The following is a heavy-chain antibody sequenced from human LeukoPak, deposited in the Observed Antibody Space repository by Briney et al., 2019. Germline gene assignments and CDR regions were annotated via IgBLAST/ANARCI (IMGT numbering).Heavy chain of an antibody. D-gene: IGHD6-13*01. CDR3: AKDLAAAKVFDY. CDR1: GFTFSDYY. CDR2: ISWNSGSI. Sequence: GGSLRLSRAASGFTFSDYYMSWIRQAPGKGLEWVSGISWNSGSIGYADSVKGRFTISRDNAKNSLYLQMNSLRAEDTALYYCAKDLAAAKVFDYWGQGTLVTVSS. V-gene: IGHV3-9*01. J-gene: IGHJ4*02.